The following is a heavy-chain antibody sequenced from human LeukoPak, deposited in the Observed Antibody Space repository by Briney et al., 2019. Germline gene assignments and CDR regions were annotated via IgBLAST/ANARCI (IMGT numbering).Heavy chain of an antibody. Sequence: GGSLRLSCAASGFTFSSYAMSWVRHAPGKGLEWVSAISGSGGSTYYADSVKGRFNISRNNSKKTLYLQMNSLRAEDTAVYSCANLRYCSGGSCYSLWGQGTLVTVSS. CDR2: ISGSGGST. V-gene: IGHV3-23*01. D-gene: IGHD2-15*01. J-gene: IGHJ4*02. CDR1: GFTFSSYA. CDR3: ANLRYCSGGSCYSL.